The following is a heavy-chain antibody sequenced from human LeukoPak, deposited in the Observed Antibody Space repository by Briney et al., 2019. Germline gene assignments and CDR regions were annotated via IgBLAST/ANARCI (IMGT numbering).Heavy chain of an antibody. CDR1: GYTLTELS. J-gene: IGHJ4*02. Sequence: ASVKVSCKVSGYTLTELSMHWVRQAPGKGLEWMGGFDPEDGETIYAQKFQGRVTMTEDTSTDTAYMELSSLRSEDTVVYYCATGVTIFGVALFDYWGQGTLVTVSS. CDR2: FDPEDGET. V-gene: IGHV1-24*01. D-gene: IGHD3-3*01. CDR3: ATGVTIFGVALFDY.